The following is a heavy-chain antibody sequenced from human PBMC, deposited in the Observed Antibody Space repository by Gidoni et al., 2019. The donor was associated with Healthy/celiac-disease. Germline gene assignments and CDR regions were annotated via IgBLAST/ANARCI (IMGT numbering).Heavy chain of an antibody. Sequence: QVQLQESCPGLVNPSETLSLTCPVSVGSLSSYYWSLIRQPPGKGLEWIGYIYYSGSTNYNPSLKSRVNISVDTSKNKFSLKLSSVTAADTAVDYCARESPRGSSSPSDGMDVWGQGTTVTVSS. CDR1: VGSLSSYY. D-gene: IGHD6-6*01. J-gene: IGHJ6*02. V-gene: IGHV4-59*01. CDR2: IYYSGST. CDR3: ARESPRGSSSPSDGMDV.